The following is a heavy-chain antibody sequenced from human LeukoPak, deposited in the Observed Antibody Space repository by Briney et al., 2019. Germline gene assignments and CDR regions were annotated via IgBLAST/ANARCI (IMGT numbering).Heavy chain of an antibody. CDR3: SKRGVVIRVILVGFHKEAYYFDT. Sequence: PGGSLRLSCAGSGISLSNYGMSWVRQAPGKGLEWVAGISGSGGGTNYADSVKGRFTISRDNPKNTLYLQMNSLRAEDTAGYFCSKRGVVIRVILVGFHKEAYYFDTWGQGALVTVSS. CDR2: ISGSGGGT. J-gene: IGHJ5*02. CDR1: GISLSNYG. V-gene: IGHV3-23*01. D-gene: IGHD1-26*01.